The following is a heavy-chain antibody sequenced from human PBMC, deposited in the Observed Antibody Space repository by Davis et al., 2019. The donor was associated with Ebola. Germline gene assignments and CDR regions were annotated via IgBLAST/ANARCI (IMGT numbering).Heavy chain of an antibody. CDR1: GYTFTSYG. CDR2: ISAYNGNT. CDR3: ARDPGTSIAARRGAFDI. D-gene: IGHD6-6*01. Sequence: AASVKVSCKASGYTFTSYGISWVRQAPGQGLEWMGWISAYNGNTNYAQKLQGRVTMTTDTSTSTAYMELRSLRSDDTAVYYCARDPGTSIAARRGAFDIWGQGTMVTVSS. J-gene: IGHJ3*02. V-gene: IGHV1-18*01.